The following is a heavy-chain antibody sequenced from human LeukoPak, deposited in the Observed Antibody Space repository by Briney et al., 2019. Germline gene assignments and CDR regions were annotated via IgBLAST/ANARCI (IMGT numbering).Heavy chain of an antibody. V-gene: IGHV3-64*01. CDR2: ISSNGGST. CDR3: ARAGRNDASLGMDV. Sequence: GGSLRLSCVASGSTFSSYAMHWVRQAPGKGLEYVSGISSNGGSTYYANSVKDRFNISRDNSKNTLYLQMGSLRAEDTAVYHCARAGRNDASLGMDVWGQGTVVTVSS. D-gene: IGHD1-1*01. J-gene: IGHJ6*02. CDR1: GSTFSSYA.